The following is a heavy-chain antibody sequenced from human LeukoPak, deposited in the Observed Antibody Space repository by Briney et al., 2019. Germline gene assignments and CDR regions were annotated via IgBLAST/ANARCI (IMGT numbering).Heavy chain of an antibody. V-gene: IGHV3-7*01. CDR2: IRQDGIEK. CDR3: ARAGRSFYGGSSDY. D-gene: IGHD4-23*01. CDR1: GFIFSSHW. J-gene: IGHJ4*02. Sequence: PGGSLRLSCATSGFIFSSHWMSWVRQAPGKGLEWVAHIRQDGIEKQYLGFVRGRFTISRDSTKNSMYLQMDRLRDEDTAVYYCARAGRSFYGGSSDYWGQGTLVTVSS.